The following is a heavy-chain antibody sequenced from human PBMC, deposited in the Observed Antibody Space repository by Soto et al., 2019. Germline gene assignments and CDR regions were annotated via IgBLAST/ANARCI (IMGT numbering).Heavy chain of an antibody. CDR2: VYYGGST. CDR1: GGSISSRAYY. V-gene: IGHV4-39*01. J-gene: IGHJ4*02. Sequence: QGQLQESGPGLVKPSETLSLTCIVSGGSISSRAYYWGWVRQPPGKGLEWVGSVYYGGSTYYNPGLRRRVSMTENISSKKVSFMPTAVTAAEDAAYHYGGRRLGLYGCNGGNLGGQGTLVTVSS. CDR3: GGRRLGLYGCNGGNL. D-gene: IGHD2-21*01.